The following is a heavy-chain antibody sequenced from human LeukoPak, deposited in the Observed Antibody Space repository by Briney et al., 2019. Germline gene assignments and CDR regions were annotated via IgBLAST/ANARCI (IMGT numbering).Heavy chain of an antibody. CDR1: GFTFNTYS. V-gene: IGHV3-21*01. Sequence: GGSLRLSCAASGFTFNTYSMNWVRQAPGKGLEWVSSISVDSNYLYYVDSLRRRFTVSRDNTKNSLYLQMNSLRAEDTAVYYCVRGGRDSGSPIKYYYYYGMDVWGQGTTVTVSS. D-gene: IGHD3-10*01. CDR2: ISVDSNYL. J-gene: IGHJ6*02. CDR3: VRGGRDSGSPIKYYYYYGMDV.